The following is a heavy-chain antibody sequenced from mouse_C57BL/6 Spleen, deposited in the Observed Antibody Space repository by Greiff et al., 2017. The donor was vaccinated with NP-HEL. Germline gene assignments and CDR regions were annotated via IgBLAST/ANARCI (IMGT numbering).Heavy chain of an antibody. CDR1: GYTFTSYW. Sequence: QVQLQQSGAELVRPGSSVKLSCKASGYTFTSYWMDWVKQRPGQGLEWIGNIYPSDSETHYNQKFKDKATLTVDKSSSTAYMQLSSLTSEDSAVYYCARVGNYYGHYYAMDYWGQGTSVTVSS. D-gene: IGHD1-1*01. CDR3: ARVGNYYGHYYAMDY. V-gene: IGHV1-61*01. CDR2: IYPSDSET. J-gene: IGHJ4*01.